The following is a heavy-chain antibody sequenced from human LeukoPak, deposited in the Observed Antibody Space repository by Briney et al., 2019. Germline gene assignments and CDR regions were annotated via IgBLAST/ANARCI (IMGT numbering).Heavy chain of an antibody. CDR1: GFTFNSSS. Sequence: PGGSLRLSCAASGFTFNSSSMNWVRQAPGKGLEWVSAISNNGGYTYYADSVQGRFTISRDNSKSALCLQMNSLRAEDTAVYYCAKQLGYCSDGSCYFPYWGQGTLVTVSS. V-gene: IGHV3-23*01. CDR3: AKQLGYCSDGSCYFPY. J-gene: IGHJ4*02. CDR2: ISNNGGYT. D-gene: IGHD2-15*01.